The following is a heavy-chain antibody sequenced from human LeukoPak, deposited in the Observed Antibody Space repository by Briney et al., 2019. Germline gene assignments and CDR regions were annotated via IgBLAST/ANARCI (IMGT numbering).Heavy chain of an antibody. Sequence: ASVKVSCKASGYTFTRYYMHWVGRAPGQGGEWMGWINPNSGDTKYAQKFQGRVTMTRDTSISTAYMELSRLRSDDTAVYYCATQRGSYLWGTDFDYWGQGTLVTVSS. CDR1: GYTFTRYY. D-gene: IGHD3-16*01. CDR3: ATQRGSYLWGTDFDY. J-gene: IGHJ4*02. V-gene: IGHV1-2*02. CDR2: INPNSGDT.